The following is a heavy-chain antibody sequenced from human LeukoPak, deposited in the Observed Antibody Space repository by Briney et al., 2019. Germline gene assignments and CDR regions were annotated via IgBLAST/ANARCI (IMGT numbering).Heavy chain of an antibody. CDR3: AKGSDSSGYYYYFDH. CDR1: GFTFSSYA. V-gene: IGHV3-23*01. D-gene: IGHD3-22*01. CDR2: ISGSGGST. Sequence: GALRLSCAASGFTFSSYAMSWVRQAPGKGLEWVSAISGSGGSTYYADSVKGRFTISRDNSKNTLYLQMNSLRAEDTAVYHCAKGSDSSGYYYYFDHWGQGTLVTVSS. J-gene: IGHJ4*02.